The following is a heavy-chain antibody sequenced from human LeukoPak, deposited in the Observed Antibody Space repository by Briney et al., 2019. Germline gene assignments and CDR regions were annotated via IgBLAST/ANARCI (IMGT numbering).Heavy chain of an antibody. CDR3: ATLPGVPMVRGVIITGDY. J-gene: IGHJ4*02. Sequence: GASVKVSCKVYGYTLTELSMHWVRQAPGKGLEWMGGFDPEDGETIYAQKFQGRVTMTEDTSTDTAYMELSSLRSEDTAVYYCATLPGVPMVRGVIITGDYWGQGTLVTVSS. CDR2: FDPEDGET. D-gene: IGHD3-10*01. V-gene: IGHV1-24*01. CDR1: GYTLTELS.